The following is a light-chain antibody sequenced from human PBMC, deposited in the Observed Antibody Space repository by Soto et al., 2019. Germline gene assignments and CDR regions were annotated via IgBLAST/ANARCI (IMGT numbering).Light chain of an antibody. CDR1: QSVSSN. V-gene: IGKV3-15*01. CDR3: QQYNNWLRT. J-gene: IGKJ1*01. CDR2: GAS. Sequence: EIVMTQSPATLSVSPGERATLSCRARQSVSSNLAWYQQKPCQAPRLLIYGASTRATGIPARFSGSGSGTEFTLTISSLQCEDFAVYYCQQYNNWLRTFGQGTKVEI.